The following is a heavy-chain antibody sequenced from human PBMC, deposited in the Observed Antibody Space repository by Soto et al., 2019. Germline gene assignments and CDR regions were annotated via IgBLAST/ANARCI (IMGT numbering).Heavy chain of an antibody. CDR1: GGSISSGDYY. J-gene: IGHJ5*02. CDR2: IYYSGST. V-gene: IGHV4-30-4*01. Sequence: SETMSLTCPVSGGSISSGDYYWSWNRQPPGKGLEWIGYIYYSGSTYYNPSLKSRVTISVDTSKNQFSLTLSSVTAADTAVYYCARGGYYDFWSASRAPPFFGPTIWVIDWFDPWGQGTLVTVSS. D-gene: IGHD3-3*01. CDR3: ARGGYYDFWSASRAPPFFGPTIWVIDWFDP.